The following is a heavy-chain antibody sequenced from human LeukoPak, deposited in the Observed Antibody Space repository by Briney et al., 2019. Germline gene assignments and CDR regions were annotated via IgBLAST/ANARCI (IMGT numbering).Heavy chain of an antibody. CDR3: ARGRYCSADICTGGDSFDI. D-gene: IGHD2-15*01. CDR2: IYNSGTT. V-gene: IGHV4-59*12. Sequence: QSSETLSLTCAVYGDSITAYYWTWIRQPPGRGREWIGYIYNSGTTNYNPSLKSRVTISVDTSKNQFSLKLRSVTAADTAVYYCARGRYCSADICTGGDSFDIWGQGTMVSVSS. CDR1: GDSITAYY. J-gene: IGHJ3*02.